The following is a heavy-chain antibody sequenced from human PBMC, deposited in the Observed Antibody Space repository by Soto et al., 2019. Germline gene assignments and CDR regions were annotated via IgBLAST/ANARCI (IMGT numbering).Heavy chain of an antibody. V-gene: IGHV4-31*03. CDR3: ARIKGGAAGNFDY. CDR1: GGSISNGDYY. CDR2: IYYSGST. Sequence: SETLSLTCTVSGGSISNGDYYWTWIRQHPVKGLEWVGYIYYSGSTYSNPSLKSRVTISVATSKNQFSLRLSSVTAADTAVYYCARIKGGAAGNFDYWGRGALVTASS. D-gene: IGHD6-13*01. J-gene: IGHJ4*02.